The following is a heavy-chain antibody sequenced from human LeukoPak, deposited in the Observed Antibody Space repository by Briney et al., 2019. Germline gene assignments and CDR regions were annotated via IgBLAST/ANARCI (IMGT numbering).Heavy chain of an antibody. CDR2: INHSGGT. J-gene: IGHJ3*02. CDR1: GGSFSGYY. V-gene: IGHV4-34*01. Sequence: SETLSLTCAVYGGSFSGYYWSWIRQPPGKGLEWIGEINHSGGTNYNPSLKSRVTISLDTSNTHFSLKLSSMTAADTAVYYCASGPLVPGDAFDIWGQGTMVTVSS. CDR3: ASGPLVPGDAFDI. D-gene: IGHD2-2*01.